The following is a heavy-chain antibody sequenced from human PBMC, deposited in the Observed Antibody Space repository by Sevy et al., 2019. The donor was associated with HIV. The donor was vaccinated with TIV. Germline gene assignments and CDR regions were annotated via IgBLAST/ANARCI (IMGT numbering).Heavy chain of an antibody. D-gene: IGHD3-9*01. CDR3: AHSGFNYDILTGYPYDFDY. Sequence: SGPTLVKPTQTLTLTCTFSGFSLSTSGVGVGWIRQPPGKALEWLALIYWDDDKRYSPSLKSRLTITKDTSKNQVVLTMTNMDPVDTATYYCAHSGFNYDILTGYPYDFDYWGQGTLVTVSS. CDR1: GFSLSTSGVG. CDR2: IYWDDDK. V-gene: IGHV2-5*02. J-gene: IGHJ4*02.